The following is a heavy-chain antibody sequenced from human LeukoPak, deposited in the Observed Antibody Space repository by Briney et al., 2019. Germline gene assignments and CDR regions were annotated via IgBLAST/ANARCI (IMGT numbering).Heavy chain of an antibody. J-gene: IGHJ3*02. CDR2: IRYDGSNK. D-gene: IGHD1-14*01. CDR3: AREAQPDDAFDI. CDR1: GFTFSSYG. V-gene: IGHV3-30*02. Sequence: GGSLRLSCAASGFTFSSYGMHWVRQAPGKGLEWVAFIRYDGSNKYYADSVKGRFTISRDNAKNSLYLQMNSLRAEDTAVYYCAREAQPDDAFDIWGQGTMVTVSS.